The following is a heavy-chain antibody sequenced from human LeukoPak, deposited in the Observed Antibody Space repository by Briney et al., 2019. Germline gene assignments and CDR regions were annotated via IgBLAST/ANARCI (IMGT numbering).Heavy chain of an antibody. J-gene: IGHJ4*02. CDR2: MYPGDSNT. D-gene: IGHD3-22*01. CDR1: GYSFANYW. CDR3: ARGDSSIWYEY. V-gene: IGHV5-51*01. Sequence: GESLKISCKGSGYSFANYWIGWVRQMPGKGLEWMGIMYPGDSNTRYSPSFQGQVTISADKSVSTAYLQWSSLKTSDTAMYYCARGDSSIWYEYWGQGTLVTVSS.